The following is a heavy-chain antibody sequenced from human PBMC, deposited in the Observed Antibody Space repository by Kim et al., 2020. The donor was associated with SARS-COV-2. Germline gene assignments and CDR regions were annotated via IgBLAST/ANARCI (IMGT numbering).Heavy chain of an antibody. V-gene: IGHV3-30*18. Sequence: GGSLRLSCAASGFTFSSYGMHWVRQAPGKGLEWVAVISYDGSNKYYADSVKGRFTISRDNSKNTLYLQMNSLRAEDTAVYYCAKPLFLNSSGWYGFDYWG. CDR1: GFTFSSYG. CDR3: AKPLFLNSSGWYGFDY. J-gene: IGHJ4*01. D-gene: IGHD6-19*01. CDR2: ISYDGSNK.